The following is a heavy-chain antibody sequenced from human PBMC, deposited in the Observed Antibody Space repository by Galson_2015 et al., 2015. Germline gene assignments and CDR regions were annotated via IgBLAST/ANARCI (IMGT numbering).Heavy chain of an antibody. J-gene: IGHJ4*02. CDR1: GFTFSSYA. CDR3: ARGYVVVVADRSPIDY. CDR2: ISYDGSNK. D-gene: IGHD2-15*01. V-gene: IGHV3-30-3*01. Sequence: SLRLSCAASGFTFSSYAMHWVRQAPGKELEWVAVISYDGSNKYYADSVKGRFTISRDNSKNTLYLQMNSLRAEDTAVYYCARGYVVVVADRSPIDYWGQGTLVTVSS.